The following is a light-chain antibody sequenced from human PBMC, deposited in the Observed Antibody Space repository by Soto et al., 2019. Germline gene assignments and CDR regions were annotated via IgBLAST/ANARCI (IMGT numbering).Light chain of an antibody. J-gene: IGKJ4*01. Sequence: EIVMTQSPATLSVSPGERATLSCRASQSMYNNLAWYQQKPGQAPRLLIYFASIRATGIPARFSGSGSGTEFTLTISSLQSEDFAVYYCQQYNNWPLTFGGGTKVEI. V-gene: IGKV3-15*01. CDR2: FAS. CDR3: QQYNNWPLT. CDR1: QSMYNN.